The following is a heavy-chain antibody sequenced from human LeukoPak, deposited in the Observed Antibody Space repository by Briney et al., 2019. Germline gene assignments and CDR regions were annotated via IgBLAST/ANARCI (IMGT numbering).Heavy chain of an antibody. CDR3: ARVANQGQKWFGALYYFDY. CDR2: IIPIFGTA. V-gene: IGHV1-69*06. D-gene: IGHD3-10*01. CDR1: GGTFSSYA. Sequence: GSSVKVSCKASGGTFSSYAISWVRQAPGQGLEWMGGIIPIFGTANYAQKFQGRVTITADKSTSTAYMELSSLRSEDTAVYYCARVANQGQKWFGALYYFDYWGQGTLVTVSS. J-gene: IGHJ4*02.